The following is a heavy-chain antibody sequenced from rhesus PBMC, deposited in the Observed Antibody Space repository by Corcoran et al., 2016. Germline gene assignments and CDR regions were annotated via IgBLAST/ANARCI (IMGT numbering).Heavy chain of an antibody. V-gene: IGHV4-169*01. Sequence: QLQLQASGPGLVTPSETLSVTCAVSGGSISSSYWIWIRPAPGKGLEWIGYIYGSGSSTNYNPSLKSRVTLSVDTSKNQLSLKLSSVTAADTAVYYCARGGSNYHFDYWGQGVLVTVSS. D-gene: IGHD4-23*01. CDR2: IYGSGSST. CDR1: GGSISSSY. J-gene: IGHJ4*01. CDR3: ARGGSNYHFDY.